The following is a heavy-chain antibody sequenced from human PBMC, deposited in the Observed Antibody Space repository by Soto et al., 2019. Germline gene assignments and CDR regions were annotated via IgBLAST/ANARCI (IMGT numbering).Heavy chain of an antibody. CDR3: ATVDPVTTHTDYYYYYYMDV. V-gene: IGHV1-24*01. CDR2: FDPEDGET. J-gene: IGHJ6*03. D-gene: IGHD4-17*01. CDR1: GYTLTELS. Sequence: ASVKLSCKVSGYTLTELSMHWVRQAPGKGLEWMGGFDPEDGETIYAQKFQGRVTMTEDTSTDTAYMELSSLRSEDTAVYYCATVDPVTTHTDYYYYYYMDVWGKGTTVTVSS.